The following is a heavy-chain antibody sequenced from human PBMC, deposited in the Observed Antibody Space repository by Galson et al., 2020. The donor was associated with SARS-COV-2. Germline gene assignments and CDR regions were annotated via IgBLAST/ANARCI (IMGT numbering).Heavy chain of an antibody. CDR3: AGGFDP. J-gene: IGHJ5*02. CDR1: GGSISSYY. CDR2: IYYSGST. V-gene: IGHV4-59*01. Sequence: SETLSLTCTVSGGSISSYYWSWIRQPPGKGLEWIGYIYYSGSTNYNPSLKSRVTLSVDTSKNQFSLKRSSVTAADTAVYYCAGGFDPWGQGTLVTVSS.